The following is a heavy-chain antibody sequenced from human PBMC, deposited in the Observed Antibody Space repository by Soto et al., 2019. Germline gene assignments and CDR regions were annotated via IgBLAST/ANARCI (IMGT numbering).Heavy chain of an antibody. J-gene: IGHJ4*02. CDR1: GGSISSGDYY. V-gene: IGHV4-30-4*01. Sequence: SETLSLTCTVSGGSISSGDYYWSWIRQPPGKGLEWIGYIYYSGSTYYNPSLKSRVTISVDTSKNQFSLKLSSVTAADTAVYYCARGVNDFRSGFVDYWGQGTLVTVSS. CDR3: ARGVNDFRSGFVDY. CDR2: IYYSGST. D-gene: IGHD3-3*01.